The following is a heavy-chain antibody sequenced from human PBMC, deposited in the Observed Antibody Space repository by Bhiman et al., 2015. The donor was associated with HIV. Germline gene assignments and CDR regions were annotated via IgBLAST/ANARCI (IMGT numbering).Heavy chain of an antibody. J-gene: IGHJ4*02. V-gene: IGHV3-7*05. CDR2: IKQDGSEK. D-gene: IGHD3-22*01. CDR1: GFTFSSYW. Sequence: EVQLVESGGGLVQPGGSLRLSCAASGFTFSSYWMSWVRQAPGKGLEWVANIKQDGSEKYYVDSVKGRFTISRDNAKNSLYLQMNSLRAEDTAVYYCARDPSSIGDSSGYFNYWGQGTLVTVSS. CDR3: ARDPSSIGDSSGYFNY.